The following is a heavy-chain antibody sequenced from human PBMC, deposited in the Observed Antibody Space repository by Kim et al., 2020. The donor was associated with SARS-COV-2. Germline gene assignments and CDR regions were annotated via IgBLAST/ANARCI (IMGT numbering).Heavy chain of an antibody. V-gene: IGHV3-15*01. D-gene: IGHD6-6*01. CDR2: IRSRSDGGTT. J-gene: IGHJ4*02. CDR1: GFTFSNAW. Sequence: GGSLRLSCAASGFTFSNAWMNWVRQAPGKGLEWVCRIRSRSDGGTTDDSAPGRGRFTIARDDYKNTLYLQMNSLKTEDTALYYCTTGHSSIAARALGYWGQGTLVTVSS. CDR3: TTGHSSIAARALGY.